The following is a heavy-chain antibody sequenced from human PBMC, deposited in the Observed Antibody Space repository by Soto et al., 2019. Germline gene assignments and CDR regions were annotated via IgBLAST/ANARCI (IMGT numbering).Heavy chain of an antibody. CDR1: GYTFTSYY. CDR3: ARAYNGWGGNNWFDP. CDR2: INPSGGST. V-gene: IGHV1-46*03. D-gene: IGHD2-15*01. Sequence: ASVKVSCKASGYTFTSYYIHWVGQAPGQGLEWMGIINPSGGSTSYAQKFQGRVTMTRDTSTSTVYMELSSLRSEDTAVYYCARAYNGWGGNNWFDPWGQGTLVTVSS. J-gene: IGHJ5*02.